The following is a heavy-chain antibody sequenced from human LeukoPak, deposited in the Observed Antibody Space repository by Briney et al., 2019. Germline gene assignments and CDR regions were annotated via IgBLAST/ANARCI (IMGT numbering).Heavy chain of an antibody. J-gene: IGHJ4*02. CDR2: IYTSGST. V-gene: IGHV4-61*02. D-gene: IGHD3-22*01. Sequence: SETLSLTCTVSGGSISSGSYYWSWIRQPAGKGLEWIGRIYTSGSTNYNPSLKSRVTMSVDTSKNQFSLKLSSVTAADTAVYYCARGGYYYDSSGRNFDYWGQGTLVTVSS. CDR1: GGSISSGSYY. CDR3: ARGGYYYDSSGRNFDY.